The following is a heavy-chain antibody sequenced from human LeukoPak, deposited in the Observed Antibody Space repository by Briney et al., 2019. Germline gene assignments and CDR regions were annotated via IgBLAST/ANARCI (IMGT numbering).Heavy chain of an antibody. CDR2: IFHSGST. CDR3: ARGLRCSGGSCYWAHYYYYYYMDV. CDR1: SGSIFRSNW. Sequence: SETLSLTCAVSSGSIFRSNWWSWVRQPPGKGLEWIGQIFHSGSTNYNPSLKSRVTISVDTSKNQFSLKLSSVTAADTAVYYCARGLRCSGGSCYWAHYYYYYYMDVWGKGTTVTVSS. V-gene: IGHV4-4*02. D-gene: IGHD2-15*01. J-gene: IGHJ6*03.